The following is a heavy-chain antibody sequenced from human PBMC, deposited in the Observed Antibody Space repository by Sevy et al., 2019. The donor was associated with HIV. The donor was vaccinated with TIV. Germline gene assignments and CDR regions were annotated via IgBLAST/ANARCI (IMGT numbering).Heavy chain of an antibody. CDR1: GFTFSSYA. CDR3: AKGGDLDFWSGYFDY. V-gene: IGHV3-23*01. J-gene: IGHJ4*02. CDR2: ISGSGGST. D-gene: IGHD3-3*01. Sequence: ESLKISCAASGFTFSSYAMSWVRQAPGKGLEWVSAISGSGGSTYYADSVKGRFTISRDNSKNTLYLQMNSLRAEDTAVYYCAKGGDLDFWSGYFDYWGQRTLVTVSS.